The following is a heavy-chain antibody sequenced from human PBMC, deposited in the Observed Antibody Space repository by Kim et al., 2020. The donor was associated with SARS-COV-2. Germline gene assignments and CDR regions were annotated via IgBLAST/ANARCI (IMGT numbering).Heavy chain of an antibody. V-gene: IGHV3-66*01. D-gene: IGHD3-3*01. CDR3: ARDVWSGYYSRHWGSDDY. J-gene: IGHJ4*02. CDR1: GFTVSSNY. Sequence: GGSLRLSCAASGFTVSSNYMSWVRQAPGKGLEWVSVIYSGGSTYYADSVKGRFTISRNNSKNTLYLQMNSLRAEDTAVYYCARDVWSGYYSRHWGSDDYWGQGTLVTVSS. CDR2: IYSGGST.